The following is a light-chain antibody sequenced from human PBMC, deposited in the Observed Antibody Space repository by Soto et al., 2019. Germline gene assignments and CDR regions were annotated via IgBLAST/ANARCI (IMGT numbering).Light chain of an antibody. CDR2: SDY. CDR1: SSNIGSLS. V-gene: IGLV1-44*01. CDR3: AAWNGTLNGLYV. Sequence: QSVLTQPPSASGTPGQRVTISCSGSSSNIGSLSVDWYQHLPGTAPKLLIYSDYQRPSGVPDRFSGSKSGTSASLAISGLQSEDDADYYCAAWNGTLNGLYVFGTGTKLTVL. J-gene: IGLJ1*01.